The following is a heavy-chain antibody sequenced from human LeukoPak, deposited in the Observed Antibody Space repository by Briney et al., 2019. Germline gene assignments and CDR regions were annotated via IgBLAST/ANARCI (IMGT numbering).Heavy chain of an antibody. CDR1: GGSISSYY. J-gene: IGHJ4*02. CDR3: AREMVTFDY. D-gene: IGHD5-18*01. V-gene: IGHV4-59*01. Sequence: SETLSLTCTVSGGSISSYYWSWIRQPPGKGLEWIGHIYYSGSTNYNPSLKSRVTISVDTSKNQFSLKLSSVTAADTAVYYCAREMVTFDYWGQGTLVTVSS. CDR2: IYYSGST.